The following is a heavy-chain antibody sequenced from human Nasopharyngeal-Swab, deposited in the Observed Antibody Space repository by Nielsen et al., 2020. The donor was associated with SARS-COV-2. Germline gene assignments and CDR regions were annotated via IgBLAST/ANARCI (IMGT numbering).Heavy chain of an antibody. J-gene: IGHJ4*02. D-gene: IGHD5-12*01. CDR1: GYSLRRYG. Sequence: ASVNVSCKACGYSLRRYGINWVGPAPGQGLEWMGWNGPYNGNANPAQKSQGRVTMTTDTSTNTAYMEVRGLRSDDTAVYYCARDYEDSGRWGDFDYWGQGTRVTVSS. CDR3: ARDYEDSGRWGDFDY. V-gene: IGHV1-18*01. CDR2: NGPYNGNA.